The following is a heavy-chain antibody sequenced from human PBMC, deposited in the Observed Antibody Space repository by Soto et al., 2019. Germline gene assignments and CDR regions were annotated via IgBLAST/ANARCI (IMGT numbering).Heavy chain of an antibody. J-gene: IGHJ6*03. CDR2: INPSGGST. CDR3: AREGGDIVIVPATDYMYV. D-gene: IGHD2-2*01. Sequence: ASVKVCCTASGYTFTSYYMHCVRQAPGQGLEWMGIINPSGGSTSYAQKFQGRVTMTRDTSTSTVYMELSSLRSEDTAVYYCAREGGDIVIVPATDYMYVRGKRTTVTVS. CDR1: GYTFTSYY. V-gene: IGHV1-46*03.